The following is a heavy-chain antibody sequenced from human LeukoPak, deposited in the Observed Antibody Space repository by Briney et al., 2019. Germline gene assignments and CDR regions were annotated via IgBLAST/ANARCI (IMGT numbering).Heavy chain of an antibody. J-gene: IGHJ4*02. CDR1: GGSISSSSYY. D-gene: IGHD6-19*01. Sequence: SETLSLTCTVSGGSISSSSYYWGWIRQPPGKGLEWIGEINHSGSTNYNPSLKSRVTISVDTSKNQFSLKLSSVTAADTAVYYCAGGGWSGYYFDYWGQGTLVTVSS. V-gene: IGHV4-39*07. CDR3: AGGGWSGYYFDY. CDR2: INHSGST.